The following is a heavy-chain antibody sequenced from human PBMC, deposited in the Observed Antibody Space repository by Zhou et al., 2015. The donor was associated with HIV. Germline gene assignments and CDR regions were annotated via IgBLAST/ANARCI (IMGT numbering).Heavy chain of an antibody. D-gene: IGHD2-8*01. Sequence: QAQLVQSGAEVKKPGSSVKVSCKASGYTFGSFTINWVRLAPGQGPEWVGGVIPLLNRPTYAQNFQDRVTITADDSASTAYMELRSLTSQDTAIYYCAKDAAGLRPSGLDVVGPRGPRSPSP. V-gene: IGHV1-69*12. CDR1: GYTFGSFT. CDR2: VIPLLNRP. CDR3: AKDAAGLRPSGLDV. J-gene: IGHJ6*02.